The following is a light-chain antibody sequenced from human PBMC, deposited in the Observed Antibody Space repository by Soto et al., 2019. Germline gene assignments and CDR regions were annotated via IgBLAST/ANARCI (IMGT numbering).Light chain of an antibody. V-gene: IGKV3-15*01. CDR2: GAS. J-gene: IGKJ1*01. CDR1: QSVSSN. Sequence: EIVMTQSPATLSVSPGERATFSCMASQSVSSNLAWYQQKPGQAPRLLIYGASIRATGIPARFSGSGSGTEFTLTISTLQSEDFAIYYCQHYNNWHPWTFGQGTKV. CDR3: QHYNNWHPWT.